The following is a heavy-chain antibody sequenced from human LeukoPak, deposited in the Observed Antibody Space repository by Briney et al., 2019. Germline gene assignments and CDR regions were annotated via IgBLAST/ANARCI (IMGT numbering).Heavy chain of an antibody. Sequence: GGSLRLSCAASGFTFSSYAMPWVRQAPGKGLEYVSVISSNGGSTYYANSVKGRFTISRDNSKNTLYLQMGSLRAEDMAVYYCARGRVGATTRGGYFDYWGQGTLVTVSS. CDR1: GFTFSSYA. CDR2: ISSNGGST. D-gene: IGHD1-26*01. V-gene: IGHV3-64*01. CDR3: ARGRVGATTRGGYFDY. J-gene: IGHJ4*02.